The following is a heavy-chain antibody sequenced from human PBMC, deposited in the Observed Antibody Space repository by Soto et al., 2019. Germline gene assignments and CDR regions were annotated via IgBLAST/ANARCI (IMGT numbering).Heavy chain of an antibody. V-gene: IGHV3-30-3*01. CDR1: GFTFSSYA. D-gene: IGHD2-21*01. CDR3: ARAFRGYSGYDAFDI. Sequence: QVQLVESGGGVVQPGRSLRLSCAASGFTFSSYAMHWVRQAPGKGLEWVAVISYDGSNKYYADSVKGRFTISRDNSKNTLYLQRNSLRSEDTAVYYCARAFRGYSGYDAFDIWGQGTMVTVSS. CDR2: ISYDGSNK. J-gene: IGHJ3*02.